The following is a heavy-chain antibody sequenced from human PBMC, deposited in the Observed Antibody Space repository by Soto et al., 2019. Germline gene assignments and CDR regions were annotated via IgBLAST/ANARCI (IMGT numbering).Heavy chain of an antibody. CDR1: GFTFSSYS. CDR2: SSSSSSII. Sequence: EVQLVESGGGLVQPGGSLRLSCVASGFTFSSYSMNWVRQAPGKGLEWVSYSSSSSSIIYADSVKGRFTISRDNAKNSLDLQMNSLRDEDTAVYYCARGRGSWSYTFDYCGQGTLVTVSS. V-gene: IGHV3-48*02. D-gene: IGHD3-10*01. J-gene: IGHJ4*02. CDR3: ARGRGSWSYTFDY.